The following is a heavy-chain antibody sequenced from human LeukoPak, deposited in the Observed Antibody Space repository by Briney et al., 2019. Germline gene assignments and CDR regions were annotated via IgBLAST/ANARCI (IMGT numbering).Heavy chain of an antibody. D-gene: IGHD4-23*01. V-gene: IGHV4-59*08. CDR1: GGSISSYY. CDR3: ARRGRWSYTFDI. Sequence: SETLSLTCTVSGGSISSYYWSWIRQPPGKGLEWIGYIYYSGSTNYNPSLKSRVTISVDTSKNQFSLKLSSVTAADTAVYYCARRGRWSYTFDIWGQGTMVTVSS. J-gene: IGHJ3*02. CDR2: IYYSGST.